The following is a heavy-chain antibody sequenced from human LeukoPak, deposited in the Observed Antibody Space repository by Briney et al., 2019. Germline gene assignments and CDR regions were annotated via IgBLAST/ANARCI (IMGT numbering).Heavy chain of an antibody. CDR2: IYWDDDK. Sequence: ESGPTLVKPTQTLTLTCTFSGFSLSTSGVSVGWIRQPPGKALEWLALIYWDDDKRYSPSLKSKLTITKDTSKNQAVLTMTNMDPVDTATYYCAHSNSARYPLYFQNWGQGTLVTVSS. J-gene: IGHJ1*01. V-gene: IGHV2-5*02. CDR3: AHSNSARYPLYFQN. D-gene: IGHD1-26*01. CDR1: GFSLSTSGVS.